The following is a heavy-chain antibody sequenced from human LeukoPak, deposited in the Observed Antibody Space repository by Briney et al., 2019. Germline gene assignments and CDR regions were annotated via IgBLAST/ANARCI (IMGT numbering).Heavy chain of an antibody. CDR1: GFTVSSNY. V-gene: IGHV3-66*01. D-gene: IGHD3-9*01. CDR2: IYSGGST. J-gene: IGHJ4*02. Sequence: PGGSLRLSCAASGFTVSSNYMSWVRQAPGKGLEWVSVIYSGGSTYYADSVKGRFTISRDNSKNTLYLLMNSLRAEDTAVYYCAREMDDILTGYGLDYWGQGTLVTVSS. CDR3: AREMDDILTGYGLDY.